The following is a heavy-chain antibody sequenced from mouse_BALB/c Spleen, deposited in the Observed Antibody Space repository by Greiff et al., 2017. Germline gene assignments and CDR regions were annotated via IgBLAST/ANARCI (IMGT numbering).Heavy chain of an antibody. CDR2: IYPSDSYT. CDR1: GYTFTSYW. D-gene: IGHD2-14*01. Sequence: VQLQQPGAELVRPGASVKLSCKASGYTFTSYWINWVKQRPGQGLEWIGNIYPSDSYTNYNQKFKDKATLTVDKSSSTAYMQLSSPTSEDSAVYYCTRSPRRYDGMDYWGQGTSVTVSS. CDR3: TRSPRRYDGMDY. V-gene: IGHV1-69*02. J-gene: IGHJ4*01.